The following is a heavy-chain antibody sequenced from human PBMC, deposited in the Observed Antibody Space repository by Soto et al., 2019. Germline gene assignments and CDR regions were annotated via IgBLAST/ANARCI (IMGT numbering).Heavy chain of an antibody. Sequence: GGSLRLSCAASGFTFSNYTMHWVRQAPGKGLEWVAIISFDGSNEHYADSVQGRFTISRDNSENTLYLQMNSLRADDTAVYYCARPAATVIYYSGMDVWGQGTTVTVSS. CDR1: GFTFSNYT. CDR2: ISFDGSNE. V-gene: IGHV3-30-3*01. D-gene: IGHD2-2*01. J-gene: IGHJ6*02. CDR3: ARPAATVIYYSGMDV.